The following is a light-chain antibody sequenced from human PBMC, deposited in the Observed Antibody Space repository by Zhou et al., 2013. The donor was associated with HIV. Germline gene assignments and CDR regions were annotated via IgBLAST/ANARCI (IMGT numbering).Light chain of an antibody. CDR3: QQYGSSPLT. CDR1: QSVSTTY. CDR2: GAS. V-gene: IGKV3-20*01. J-gene: IGKJ4*01. Sequence: EIVMTQSPATLSVSPGERATLSCRASQSVSTTYLHWYQQKPGQAPRLLIYGASSRATGIPDRFSGSGSGTDFTLTISRLEPEDFAVYYCQQYGSSPLTFGGGTKVELK.